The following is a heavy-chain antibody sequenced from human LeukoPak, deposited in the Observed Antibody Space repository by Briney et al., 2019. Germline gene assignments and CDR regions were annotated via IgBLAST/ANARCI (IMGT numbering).Heavy chain of an antibody. J-gene: IGHJ4*02. V-gene: IGHV4-59*01. D-gene: IGHD6-13*01. CDR3: ARVGSSWRYFDY. Sequence: PSETLSLTCTVSGSSISSYYWSWIRQPPGKELEWIGYIYYSGSTNYNPSLKSRVTISVDTSKNQFSLKLSSVTAADTAVYYCARVGSSWRYFDYWGQGTLVTVSS. CDR1: GSSISSYY. CDR2: IYYSGST.